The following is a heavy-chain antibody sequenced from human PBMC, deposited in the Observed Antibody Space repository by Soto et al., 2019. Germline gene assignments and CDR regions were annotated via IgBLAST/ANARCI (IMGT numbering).Heavy chain of an antibody. CDR3: ARVERGTATTVVDAFDI. D-gene: IGHD1-1*01. Sequence: QVQLQQWGAGLLKPSETLSLTCAVYGGSVNSGNYYWSWIRQPPGKGLEWIGEMSHSGGTHFNPSLTSRVSISVDTSKNQFSLKMGSVTAADTALYYCARVERGTATTVVDAFDIWGPGTLVTVSS. J-gene: IGHJ3*02. V-gene: IGHV4-34*01. CDR2: MSHSGGT. CDR1: GGSVNSGNYY.